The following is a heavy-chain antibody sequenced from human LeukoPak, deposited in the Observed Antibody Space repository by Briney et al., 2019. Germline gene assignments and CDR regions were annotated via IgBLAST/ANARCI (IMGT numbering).Heavy chain of an antibody. D-gene: IGHD2-2*01. CDR1: GGSFSGYY. J-gene: IGHJ6*04. CDR3: ARLVVPAAPYLDYYYGMDV. Sequence: SETLSLTCAVYGGSFSGYYWSWIRQPPGKGLEWIGEINHSGSTNYNPSLKSRVTISVDTSKNQFSLKLNSVTAADTAVYYYARLVVPAAPYLDYYYGMDVWGKGTTVTVSS. CDR2: INHSGST. V-gene: IGHV4-34*01.